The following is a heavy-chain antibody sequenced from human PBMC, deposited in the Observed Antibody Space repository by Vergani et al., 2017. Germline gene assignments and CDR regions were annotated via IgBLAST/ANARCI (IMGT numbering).Heavy chain of an antibody. D-gene: IGHD3-22*01. CDR1: GFTFSSYA. V-gene: IGHV3-23*01. CDR3: AKAGYYDSSGYYWPYFDY. J-gene: IGHJ4*02. Sequence: EVQLLESGGGLVQPGGSLRLSCAASGFTFSSYAMSWVRQAPGKGLEWVSAISGSGGSTYYAVSVKGRFTISRDNSKNTLYLQMNSLRAEDTAVYYCAKAGYYDSSGYYWPYFDYWGQGTLVTVSS. CDR2: ISGSGGST.